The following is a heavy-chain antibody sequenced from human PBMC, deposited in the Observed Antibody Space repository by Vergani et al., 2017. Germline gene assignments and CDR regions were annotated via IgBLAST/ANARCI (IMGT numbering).Heavy chain of an antibody. J-gene: IGHJ3*02. CDR1: GITFDDYG. CDR2: INWNGGST. V-gene: IGHV3-20*04. D-gene: IGHD4-17*01. Sequence: EVDLVESGGGLAQPGGSLRLSCEASGITFDDYGMSWVRQAPGKGLEWVSGINWNGGSTGYADSVKGRFTISRDNAKNSLYLQMNSLRAEDTALYYCARPSAPGDYDALDIWGQGTMVTVSS. CDR3: ARPSAPGDYDALDI.